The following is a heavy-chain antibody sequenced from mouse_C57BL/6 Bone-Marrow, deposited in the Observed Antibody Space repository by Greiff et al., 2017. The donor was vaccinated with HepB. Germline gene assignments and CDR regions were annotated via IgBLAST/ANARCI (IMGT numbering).Heavy chain of an antibody. J-gene: IGHJ4*01. Sequence: VKLMESGAELVKPGASVKISCKASGYAFSSYWMNWVKQRPGKGLEWIGQIYPGDGDTNYNGKFKGKATLTADKSSSTAYMQLSSLTSEDSSVYCCARAGYYYYYAMDYWGQGTSVTVSS. V-gene: IGHV1-80*01. CDR2: IYPGDGDT. D-gene: IGHD2-3*01. CDR1: GYAFSSYW. CDR3: ARAGYYYYYAMDY.